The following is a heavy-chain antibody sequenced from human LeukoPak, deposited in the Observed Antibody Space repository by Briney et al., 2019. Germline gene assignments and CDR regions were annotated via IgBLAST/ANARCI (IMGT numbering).Heavy chain of an antibody. Sequence: SETLSLTCTVSGGSISSYYWSWIRQPPGKGLEWIGYIYYSGSTNYNPSLKSRVTISVDTSKNQFSLKLSSVTAADTAVYYCARALYYYYYYMDVWGKGTTVTVSS. V-gene: IGHV4-59*01. J-gene: IGHJ6*03. CDR1: GGSISSYY. CDR3: ARALYYYYYYMDV. CDR2: IYYSGST.